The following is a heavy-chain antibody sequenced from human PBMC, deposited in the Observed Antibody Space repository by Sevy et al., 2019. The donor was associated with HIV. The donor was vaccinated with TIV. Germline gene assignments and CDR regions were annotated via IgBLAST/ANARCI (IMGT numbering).Heavy chain of an antibody. CDR1: GFTFSKYW. Sequence: GGSLRLSCAASGFTFSKYWMGWVRQAPGKGLEWVANIKQDAGQKYYVDSVKGRFTITRDNAKNSLYLQMDSLRAEDTAVYFCARDDGNYYLHYWGRGTLVTVSS. CDR2: IKQDAGQK. CDR3: ARDDGNYYLHY. V-gene: IGHV3-7*01. D-gene: IGHD1-7*01. J-gene: IGHJ4*02.